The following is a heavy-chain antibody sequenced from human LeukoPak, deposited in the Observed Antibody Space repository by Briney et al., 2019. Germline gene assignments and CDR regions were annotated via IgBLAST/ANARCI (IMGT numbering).Heavy chain of an antibody. Sequence: GESLKISCKGSGYSFTSYWIGWVRPMPGKGLEWMGIIYPGDSDTRYSPSFQGQVTISADKSISTAYLQWSSLKASDTAMYYCARRTDPAAPRGGFDPWGQGTLVTVSS. CDR1: GYSFTSYW. CDR2: IYPGDSDT. D-gene: IGHD6-25*01. V-gene: IGHV5-51*01. CDR3: ARRTDPAAPRGGFDP. J-gene: IGHJ5*02.